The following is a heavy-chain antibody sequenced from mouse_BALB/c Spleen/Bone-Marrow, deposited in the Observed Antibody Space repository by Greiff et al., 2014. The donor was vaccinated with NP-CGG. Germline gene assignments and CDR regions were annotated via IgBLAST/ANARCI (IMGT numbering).Heavy chain of an antibody. J-gene: IGHJ1*01. V-gene: IGHV7-3*02. CDR3: AREGVYYGNPYWYFDV. CDR1: GFTFTDYC. Sequence: EVKLMESGGGLVQPGGSLRLSCATSGFTFTDYCMSWVRQPPGKALEWLGFIRNKANGYTTEYSASVKGRFTISRDNSQSILYLQMNTLRAEDSATYYCAREGVYYGNPYWYFDVWGAGTTVTVSS. D-gene: IGHD2-1*01. CDR2: IRNKANGYTT.